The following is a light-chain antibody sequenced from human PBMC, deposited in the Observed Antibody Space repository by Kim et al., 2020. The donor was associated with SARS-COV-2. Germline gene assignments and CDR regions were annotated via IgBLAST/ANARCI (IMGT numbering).Light chain of an antibody. CDR2: QNR. CDR1: ELGYKY. CDR3: QAWDSSTVV. V-gene: IGLV3-1*01. J-gene: IGLJ2*01. Sequence: VSPGQPASITCSGDELGYKYASWYQQKPGQSPGLVIYQNRKRPSGIPERFSGSNSGNTSTLAISGTQAIDEADYYCQAWDSSTVVFGGGTQLTVL.